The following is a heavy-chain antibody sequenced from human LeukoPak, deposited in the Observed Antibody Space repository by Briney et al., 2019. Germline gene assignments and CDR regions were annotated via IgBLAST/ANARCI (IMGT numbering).Heavy chain of an antibody. D-gene: IGHD4-17*01. CDR3: AKVFRPYGDFLSFDN. CDR1: GFTFNTYA. V-gene: IGHV3-23*01. J-gene: IGHJ4*02. Sequence: GGSLGLSCAASGFTFNTYAMSWVRQAPGKGLEWVSVISGSGDSTYYADSVKGRFTISRDNSKNTLYLQVNSLRAEDTAVYFCAKVFRPYGDFLSFDNWGQGTLVTVSS. CDR2: ISGSGDST.